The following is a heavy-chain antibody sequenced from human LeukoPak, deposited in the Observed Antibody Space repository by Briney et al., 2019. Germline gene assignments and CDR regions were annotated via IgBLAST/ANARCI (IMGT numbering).Heavy chain of an antibody. CDR2: INWNGGST. J-gene: IGHJ6*03. D-gene: IGHD5-18*01. CDR1: GFTFDDYG. Sequence: GGSLRLSCAASGFTFDDYGMSWVRQAPGKGLEWVSGINWNGGSTGYADSVKGRFTISRDNAKNSLYLQMNSLRAEDTALYYCARYSYGLHYYYYYMDVWGKGTTVTVSS. V-gene: IGHV3-20*04. CDR3: ARYSYGLHYYYYYMDV.